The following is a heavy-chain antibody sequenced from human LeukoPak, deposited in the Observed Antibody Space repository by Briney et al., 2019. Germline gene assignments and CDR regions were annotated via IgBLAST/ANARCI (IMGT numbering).Heavy chain of an antibody. CDR2: IRGNGET. Sequence: GSLQLSVATSGLGVRGFTISWVRQGPARRLEWVSSIRGNGETFYADSVKGRFTLSSDSSRNTVYFQLNNLRVEDTAIYYCAKASWVSSTDAVRWGQGTLVTVSS. CDR1: GLGVRGFT. J-gene: IGHJ4*02. CDR3: AKASWVSSTDAVR. V-gene: IGHV3-23*01. D-gene: IGHD3-16*01.